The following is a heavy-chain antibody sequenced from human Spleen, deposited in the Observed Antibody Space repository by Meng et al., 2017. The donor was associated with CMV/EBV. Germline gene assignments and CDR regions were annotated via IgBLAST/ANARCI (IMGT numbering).Heavy chain of an antibody. V-gene: IGHV3-9*01. CDR2: ISWNSVGI. J-gene: IGHJ4*02. Sequence: SLKISCAASGFTFDDYAMYWVRQAPGKGLEWVSDISWNSVGIGYADSVKGRFTISRDNAKNSLYLQMNSLRVEDTAVYYCARAPTPPGYWGQGALVTVSS. CDR3: ARAPTPPGY. CDR1: GFTFDDYA.